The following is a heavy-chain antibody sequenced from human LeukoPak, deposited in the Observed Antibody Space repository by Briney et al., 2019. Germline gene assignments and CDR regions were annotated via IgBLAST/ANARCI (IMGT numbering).Heavy chain of an antibody. V-gene: IGHV4-4*07. CDR1: GGSISSYY. CDR3: AREGSAGRGEYNWFDS. CDR2: IQTTGSA. J-gene: IGHJ5*01. Sequence: SETLSLTCTVSGGSISSYYWSWIRQPAGKGLEWIGRIQTTGSANYNPSLNLRVTMSVDTSRNQLSLKLTSVTAADTAVYYCAREGSAGRGEYNWFDSWGQGTLVTVSS. D-gene: IGHD7-27*01.